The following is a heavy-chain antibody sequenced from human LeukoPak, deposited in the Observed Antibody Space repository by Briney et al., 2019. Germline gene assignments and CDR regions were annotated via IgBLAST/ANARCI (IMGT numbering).Heavy chain of an antibody. J-gene: IGHJ6*03. CDR2: INHSGST. V-gene: IGHV4-34*01. Sequence: SETLSLTCAVYGGSFSGYYWMWIRQPPGKEQEWIGEINHSGSTNYNPSIKSRVTISVDTSKNQFSLKLSSVTAADTAVYYCARQGARIPGSYYNYYMDVWGKGTTVTISS. CDR1: GGSFSGYY. CDR3: ARQGARIPGSYYNYYMDV. D-gene: IGHD3-10*01.